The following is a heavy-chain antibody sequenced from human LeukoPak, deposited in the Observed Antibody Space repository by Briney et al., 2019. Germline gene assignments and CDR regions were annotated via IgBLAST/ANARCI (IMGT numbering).Heavy chain of an antibody. CDR1: GFTFDDYG. D-gene: IGHD6-6*01. CDR3: ARDRRRYSSSSGGIDY. J-gene: IGHJ4*02. V-gene: IGHV3-20*04. Sequence: PGGSLRLSCAASGFTFDDYGMSWVRQPPGKGLEWVSGITWNGGSTGYADSVKGRFTTSRDNAKNSLYLQMNSLRDEDTAFYYCARDRRRYSSSSGGIDYRGQGTLVTVS. CDR2: ITWNGGST.